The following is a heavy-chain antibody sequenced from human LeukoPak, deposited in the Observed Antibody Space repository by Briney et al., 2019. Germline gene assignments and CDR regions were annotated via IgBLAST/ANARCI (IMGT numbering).Heavy chain of an antibody. V-gene: IGHV3-23*01. CDR3: ANLITMVRGNFDY. D-gene: IGHD3-10*01. CDR1: GFTFSSYA. J-gene: IGHJ4*02. CDR2: ISGSGGST. Sequence: PGGSLRLSCAASGFTFSSYAMSWVRQAPGKGLEWVSAISGSGGSTYYADSVKGRFTISRDNSKNTLYLQMNSLRAEDTAVYYCANLITMVRGNFDYWGQGTLVTVSS.